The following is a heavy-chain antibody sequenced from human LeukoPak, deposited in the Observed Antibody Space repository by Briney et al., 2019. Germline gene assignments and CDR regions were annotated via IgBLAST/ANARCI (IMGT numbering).Heavy chain of an antibody. D-gene: IGHD3-10*01. Sequence: SETLXXTXXXSXXXXXSSXYYWGWIRQPPGKGLEWIGSIYYSGSTYYNPSLKSRVTISVDTSKNQFSLKLSSVTAADTAVYYCARHINGSGSTGPRGYYYYYYGMDVWGQGTTVTVSS. CDR2: IYYSGST. V-gene: IGHV4-39*01. J-gene: IGHJ6*02. CDR3: ARHINGSGSTGPRGYYYYYYGMDV. CDR1: XXXXXSSXYY.